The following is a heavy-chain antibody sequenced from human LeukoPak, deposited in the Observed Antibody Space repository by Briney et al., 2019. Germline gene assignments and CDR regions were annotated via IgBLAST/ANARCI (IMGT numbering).Heavy chain of an antibody. D-gene: IGHD1-26*01. CDR3: ARPQYSGSYYWFDP. CDR2: INHSGST. CDR1: GGSFSGYY. V-gene: IGHV4-34*01. J-gene: IGHJ5*02. Sequence: SETLSLTCGVNGGSFSGYYWNWIRQTPGKGLEWIGEINHSGSTNYNPSLKRRVTISVDTSKNQFSLKLSSVTAADTAVYYCARPQYSGSYYWFDPWGQGTLVTVSS.